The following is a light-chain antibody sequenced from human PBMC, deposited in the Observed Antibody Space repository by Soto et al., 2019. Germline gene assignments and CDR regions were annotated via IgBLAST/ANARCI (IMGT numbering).Light chain of an antibody. CDR3: QQYGSSHT. CDR2: DAS. J-gene: IGKJ1*01. CDR1: QSVSTY. Sequence: EIVLTQSPATLSLSPGERATLSCRASQSVSTYLAWYQQKPGQAPRLLIYDASNRATGIPARFSGSGSGTDFTLTISRLEPEDFAVYYCQQYGSSHTFGQRSKVDI. V-gene: IGKV3-20*01.